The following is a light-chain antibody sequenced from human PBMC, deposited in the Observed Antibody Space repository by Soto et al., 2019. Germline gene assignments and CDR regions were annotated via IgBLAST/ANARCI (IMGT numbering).Light chain of an antibody. CDR1: SSDVGGYNL. V-gene: IGLV2-23*01. CDR3: CSYAGSSTYV. CDR2: EGS. J-gene: IGLJ1*01. Sequence: QSVLTQPASVSGSPGQSITISCTGTSSDVGGYNLVSWYQQHPGKAPKLMIYEGSKRPSGVSNRFSGSKSGNTASLPISGLQAEDEADYYCCSYAGSSTYVFGTGTKLTVL.